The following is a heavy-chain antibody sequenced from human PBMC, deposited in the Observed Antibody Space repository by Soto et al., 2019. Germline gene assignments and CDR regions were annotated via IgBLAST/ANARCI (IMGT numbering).Heavy chain of an antibody. CDR1: GASISSGGYY. D-gene: IGHD6-19*01. V-gene: IGHV4-31*03. CDR3: ARDGRRRGIAVAGRFWYFDL. Sequence: QVQLQESGPGLVKPSQTLSLTCTVSGASISSGGYYWNWIRQHPGKGLEWIGYIYYSGSTYYNPSLKSRVTISVDTSKNEFSLKLRSVTAADTAVYYCARDGRRRGIAVAGRFWYFDLWGRGTLVTVSS. CDR2: IYYSGST. J-gene: IGHJ2*01.